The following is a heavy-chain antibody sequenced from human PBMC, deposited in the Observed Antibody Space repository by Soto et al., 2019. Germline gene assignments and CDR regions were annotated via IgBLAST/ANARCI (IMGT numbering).Heavy chain of an antibody. V-gene: IGHV3-30-3*01. D-gene: IGHD3-9*01. CDR1: GFTFSSYA. CDR3: ASLYDILTGYSFQSDY. Sequence: QVQLVESGGGVVQPGRSLRLSCAASGFTFSSYAMHWVRQAPGKGLEWVAVISYDGSNKYYADSVKGRFTISRDNSKNTLYLQMNSLRAEDTAVYYCASLYDILTGYSFQSDYWGQGTLVTVSS. CDR2: ISYDGSNK. J-gene: IGHJ4*02.